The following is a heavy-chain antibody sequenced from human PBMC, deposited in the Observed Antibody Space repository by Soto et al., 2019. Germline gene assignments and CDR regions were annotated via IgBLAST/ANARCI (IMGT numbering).Heavy chain of an antibody. CDR1: RLTISNSW. J-gene: IGHJ4*02. CDR3: TISGSYIDY. V-gene: IGHV3-15*01. Sequence: GGFLRLPRASSRLTISNSWVSWVRQAPGKGLEWVGRIKSKTYGGTADYAAPVKGRFTISRDDSENTLSLQMNSLKTEDTAVYYCTISGSYIDYWGQGTLVTVSS. D-gene: IGHD1-26*01. CDR2: IKSKTYGGTA.